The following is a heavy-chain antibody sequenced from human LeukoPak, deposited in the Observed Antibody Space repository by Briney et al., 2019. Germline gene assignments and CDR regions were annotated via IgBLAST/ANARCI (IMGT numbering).Heavy chain of an antibody. CDR3: ARVVTYYSDSSGYALDY. CDR2: ISPSSSYI. J-gene: IGHJ4*02. D-gene: IGHD3-22*01. V-gene: IGHV3-21*01. CDR1: GFSFSSYA. Sequence: GGSLRLFCAASGFSFSSYAINWVRQAPGKGLEWVSSISPSSSYIHYADSAKGRFTISRDNAKNSLYLQMNSLRAEDTAVYYCARVVTYYSDSSGYALDYWGQGALVTVSS.